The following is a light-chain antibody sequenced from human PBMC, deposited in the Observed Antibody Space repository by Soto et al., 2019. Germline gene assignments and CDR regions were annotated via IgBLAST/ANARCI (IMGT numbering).Light chain of an antibody. J-gene: IGLJ1*01. CDR1: SSDVGGYNH. CDR2: EVS. CDR3: CSYKSGANPAYV. Sequence: QSVLTQPASVSGSPGQSISISCTGTSSDVGGYNHVSWYRQHPGNAPKLMIYEVSNRPSGVSNRFSGSKSGNTASLTISGLQADDEADYYCCSYKSGANPAYVFGTGTKVTV. V-gene: IGLV2-14*01.